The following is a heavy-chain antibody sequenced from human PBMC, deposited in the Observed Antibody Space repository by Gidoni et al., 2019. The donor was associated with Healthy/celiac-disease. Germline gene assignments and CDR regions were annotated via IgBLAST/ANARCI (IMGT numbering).Heavy chain of an antibody. D-gene: IGHD2-2*02. CDR2: INHSGST. CDR3: ARVGYCSSTSCYRGGWFDP. V-gene: IGHV4-34*01. J-gene: IGHJ5*02. CDR1: GGSFSGYS. Sequence: QVQLQQWGAGLLKPSETLSLTCAVYGGSFSGYSWSWIRQPPGKGLEWIGEINHSGSTNYNPSLKSRVTISVDTSKNQFSLKLSSVTAADTAVYYCARVGYCSSTSCYRGGWFDPWGQGTLVTVSS.